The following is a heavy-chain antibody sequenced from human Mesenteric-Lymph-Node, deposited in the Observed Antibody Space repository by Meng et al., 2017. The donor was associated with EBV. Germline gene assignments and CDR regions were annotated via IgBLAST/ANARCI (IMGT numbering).Heavy chain of an antibody. Sequence: EVQLVESGGGLVKPGGALRLSCAASGVTLSDAWIYWVRQAPGKGLEWVGRIQRNSDGGTADYAAPVNGRFTISRDDSKNTLYLEMNSLRPEDTGVYYCTTLLDFYDSSGVSDYWGQGTLVTVSS. CDR2: IQRNSDGGTA. CDR1: GVTLSDAW. V-gene: IGHV3-15*01. CDR3: TTLLDFYDSSGVSDY. J-gene: IGHJ4*02. D-gene: IGHD3-22*01.